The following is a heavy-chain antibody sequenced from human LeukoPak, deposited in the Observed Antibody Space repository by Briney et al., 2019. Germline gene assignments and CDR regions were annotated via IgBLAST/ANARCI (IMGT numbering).Heavy chain of an antibody. D-gene: IGHD1-26*01. Sequence: GSLRLSCAASGFTFGTYWMSWVRQAPGEGLEWVANINQDASEKYYVDSVRGRFTISRDNAKNSLYLQMNSLRADDTAIYYCARDHVVGATNFDYWGQGTLVTVSS. CDR1: GFTFGTYW. V-gene: IGHV3-7*01. CDR2: INQDASEK. J-gene: IGHJ4*02. CDR3: ARDHVVGATNFDY.